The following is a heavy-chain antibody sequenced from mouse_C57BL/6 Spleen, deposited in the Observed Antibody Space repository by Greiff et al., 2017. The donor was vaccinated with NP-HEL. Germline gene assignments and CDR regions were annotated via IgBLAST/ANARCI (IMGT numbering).Heavy chain of an antibody. D-gene: IGHD2-5*01. CDR2: FHPYNDDT. CDR1: GYTFTTYP. J-gene: IGHJ4*01. Sequence: VMLVESGAELVKPGASVKMSCKASGYTFTTYPIEWMKQNHGKSLEWIGNFHPYNDDTKYNEKFKGKATLTVEKSSSTVYLELSRLTSDDSAVYYCARRYSNYDYAMDYWGQGTSVTVSS. V-gene: IGHV1-47*01. CDR3: ARRYSNYDYAMDY.